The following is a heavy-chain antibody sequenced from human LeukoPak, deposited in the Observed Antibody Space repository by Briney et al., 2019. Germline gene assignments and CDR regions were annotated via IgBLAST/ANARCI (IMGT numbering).Heavy chain of an antibody. CDR1: GFTFSSYE. CDR3: VRDKKERLGATNEYYYYGMDV. V-gene: IGHV3-48*03. Sequence: AGGSLRLSCAASGFTFSSYEMNWVRQAPGKGLEWVSYISSSGSNIYYADSVKGRFTISRDNAKNSLYLQMTGLRAEETAVYYCVRDKKERLGATNEYYYYGMDVWGQGTPVTVSS. D-gene: IGHD1-26*01. CDR2: ISSSGSNI. J-gene: IGHJ6*02.